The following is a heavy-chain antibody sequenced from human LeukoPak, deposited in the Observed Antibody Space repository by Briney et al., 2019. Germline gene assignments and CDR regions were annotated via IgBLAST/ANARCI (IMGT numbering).Heavy chain of an antibody. Sequence: GASVKVSCKASGYTFTGYYMHRVRQAPGQGLEWMGWINPNSGGTNYAQKFQGRVTMTRDTSISTAYMELSRLRSDDTAVYYCARFRIFGVAPDYWGQGTLVTVSS. V-gene: IGHV1-2*02. J-gene: IGHJ4*02. CDR3: ARFRIFGVAPDY. CDR2: INPNSGGT. D-gene: IGHD3-3*01. CDR1: GYTFTGYY.